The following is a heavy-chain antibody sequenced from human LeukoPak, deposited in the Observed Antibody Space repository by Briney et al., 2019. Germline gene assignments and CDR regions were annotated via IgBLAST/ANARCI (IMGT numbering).Heavy chain of an antibody. CDR2: IYYSGST. CDR1: GGSISSGDYY. CDR3: ARAPGGIYYYYYYMDV. Sequence: PSQTLSLTCTVSGGSISSGDYYWSWIRQPPGKGLEWIGYIYYSGSTYYNPSLKSRVTISVDTSKNQFSLKLSSVTAADTAVYYCARAPGGIYYYYYYMDVWGKGTTVTVSS. V-gene: IGHV4-30-4*08. J-gene: IGHJ6*03. D-gene: IGHD1-14*01.